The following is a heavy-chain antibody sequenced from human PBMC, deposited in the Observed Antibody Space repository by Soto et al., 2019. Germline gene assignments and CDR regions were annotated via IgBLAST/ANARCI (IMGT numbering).Heavy chain of an antibody. D-gene: IGHD3-22*01. CDR1: GFTFSSYS. J-gene: IGHJ4*02. CDR3: ARDYPDDSSGYPIPHDY. Sequence: GGSLRLSCAASGFTFSSYSMNWVRQAPGKGLEWVSSISSSSSYIYYADSVKGRFTISRDNAKNSLYLQMNSLRAEDTAVYYYARDYPDDSSGYPIPHDYWGQGTLVTVSS. CDR2: ISSSSSYI. V-gene: IGHV3-21*01.